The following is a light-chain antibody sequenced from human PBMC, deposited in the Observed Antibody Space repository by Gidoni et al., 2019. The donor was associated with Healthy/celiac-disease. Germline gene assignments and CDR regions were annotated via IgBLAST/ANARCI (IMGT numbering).Light chain of an antibody. CDR2: GNS. V-gene: IGLV1-40*01. CDR1: SSNIGAGYD. J-gene: IGLJ2*01. CDR3: QSYDSSLSVP. Sequence: QSVLPQPPSVSGAPGQRVTISCTGSSSNIGAGYDVHWYQQLPGTAPKLLIYGNSNRPSGVPDRFSGSKSGTSASLAITGLQAEDEADYYCQSYDSSLSVPFGGGTKLTVL.